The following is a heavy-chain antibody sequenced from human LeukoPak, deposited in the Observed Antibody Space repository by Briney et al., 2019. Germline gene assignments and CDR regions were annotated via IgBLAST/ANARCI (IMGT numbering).Heavy chain of an antibody. Sequence: SETLSLTCAVYGGSFSGYYWSWIRQPPGKGLEWIGEINHSGSTNYNPSLKSRVTISVDTSKNQFSLKLSSVTAADTAVYYCARDQSQLLPALDYWGQGTLVTVSS. J-gene: IGHJ4*02. CDR2: INHSGST. D-gene: IGHD3-10*01. CDR1: GGSFSGYY. CDR3: ARDQSQLLPALDY. V-gene: IGHV4-34*01.